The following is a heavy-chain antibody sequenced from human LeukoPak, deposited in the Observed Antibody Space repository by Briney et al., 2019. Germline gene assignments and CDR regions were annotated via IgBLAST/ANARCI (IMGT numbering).Heavy chain of an antibody. CDR2: ISSESSSV. D-gene: IGHD3-22*01. Sequence: GGSLILSCAASGFTFNTYSMNWVRQAPGKGLEWISFISSESSSVYYADSVKGRFTISRDNAKNSLFLQINSLRAEDTAVYYCARGGYYDSSGYYALDFWGQGTQVTVSS. J-gene: IGHJ4*02. CDR3: ARGGYYDSSGYYALDF. V-gene: IGHV3-48*01. CDR1: GFTFNTYS.